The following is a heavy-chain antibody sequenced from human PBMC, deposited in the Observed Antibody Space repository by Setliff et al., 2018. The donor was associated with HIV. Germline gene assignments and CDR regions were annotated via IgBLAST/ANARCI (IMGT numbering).Heavy chain of an antibody. CDR3: ARGDIVVVGLDY. D-gene: IGHD2-21*01. V-gene: IGHV4-34*01. J-gene: IGHJ4*02. Sequence: SETLSLTCAVYGGSFSAYYWSWIRQPPGKGLEWIGKVNHSGSTKYNPSLKSRATISVDTSKNQFSLKLSSVTAADTAVYYCARGDIVVVGLDYWGQGTLVTVSS. CDR2: VNHSGST. CDR1: GGSFSAYY.